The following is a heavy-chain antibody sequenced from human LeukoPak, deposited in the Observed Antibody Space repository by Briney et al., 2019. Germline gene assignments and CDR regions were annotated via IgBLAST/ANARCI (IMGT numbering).Heavy chain of an antibody. V-gene: IGHV1-69*01. CDR3: AGPVVPAALYAFDI. CDR1: GGTFSSYA. Sequence: GSSVKVSCKASGGTFSSYAISWVRQAPGQGLEWMGGIIPIFGTANYAQKFQGRVTITADESTSTAYMELSSLRSEDTAVYYCAGPVVPAALYAFDIWGQGTMVTVSS. D-gene: IGHD2-2*01. CDR2: IIPIFGTA. J-gene: IGHJ3*02.